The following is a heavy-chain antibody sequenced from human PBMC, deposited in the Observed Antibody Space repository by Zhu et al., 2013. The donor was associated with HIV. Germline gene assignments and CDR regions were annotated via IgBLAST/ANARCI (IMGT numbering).Heavy chain of an antibody. CDR2: IHVGSGKR. CDR1: GYTFSHYT. J-gene: IGHJ4*02. Sequence: QVQLVQSGAEVRRPGASVTVSCKASGYTFSHYTIHWVRQAPGERLEWMGWIHVGSGKREFSQNLQGRVTITRDTSASVAYMELSGLKPEDTALYYCARAYCNNGICNTGYYFDYWGQGTLVTVSS. V-gene: IGHV1-3*01. CDR3: ARAYCNNGICNTGYYFDY. D-gene: IGHD2-8*01.